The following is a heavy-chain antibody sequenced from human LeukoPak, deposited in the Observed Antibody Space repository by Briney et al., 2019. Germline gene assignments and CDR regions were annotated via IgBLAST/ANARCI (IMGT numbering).Heavy chain of an antibody. Sequence: SETLSLTCTVSGGPISSYYWSWIRQPPGKGVEGIGYIYYCGSTNYNPSLKSRVNILVDTSKNQFSLKLSSVTAADTAVYYCARVGSRCSGGSCYAGSWDYWGQGTLVTVSS. CDR3: ARVGSRCSGGSCYAGSWDY. CDR2: IYYCGST. D-gene: IGHD2-15*01. CDR1: GGPISSYY. J-gene: IGHJ4*02. V-gene: IGHV4-59*01.